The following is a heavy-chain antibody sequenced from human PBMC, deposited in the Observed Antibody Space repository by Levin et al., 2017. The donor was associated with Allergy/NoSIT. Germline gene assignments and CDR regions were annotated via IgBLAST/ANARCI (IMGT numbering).Heavy chain of an antibody. V-gene: IGHV3-7*01. D-gene: IGHD6-13*01. CDR3: ARDPGVSAAGTVGYFDS. Sequence: PGGSLRLSCVASGFTFSTYWMTWVRQAPGKGLEWVASIRQDGGGIHYMDSVRGRFTISRDSAKSSLYLQMDSLGLEDTAVYYCARDPGVSAAGTVGYFDSWGQGTLVTVSS. CDR2: IRQDGGGI. J-gene: IGHJ4*02. CDR1: GFTFSTYW.